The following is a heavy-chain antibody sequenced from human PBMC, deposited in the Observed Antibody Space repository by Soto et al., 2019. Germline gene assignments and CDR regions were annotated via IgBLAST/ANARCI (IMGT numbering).Heavy chain of an antibody. D-gene: IGHD6-19*01. CDR1: GYTFKNYG. CDR3: ARDAQPKGVAADGASDL. Sequence: QVQLVQSGPEVRTPGASVKISCKASGYTFKNYGIKWVRQAPGRGLEWVGWITTYNGNRYSAEKFQGRVTMTTDTSTSTTYMELRSLTSDDTGVYYCARDAQPKGVAADGASDLWGQGTLVTVSP. J-gene: IGHJ4*02. V-gene: IGHV1-18*01. CDR2: ITTYNGNR.